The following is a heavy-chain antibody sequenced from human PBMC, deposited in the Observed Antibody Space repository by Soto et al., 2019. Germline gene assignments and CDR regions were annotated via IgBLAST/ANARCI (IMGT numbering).Heavy chain of an antibody. CDR3: AGRAPPNYFDY. CDR2: IYYSGTT. V-gene: IGHV4-59*01. CDR1: GGSINSYG. Sequence: SETLSLTCRVSGGSINSYGWSWIPQPPGKGLEWIGYIYYSGTTNYNPSLKGRVTISVDTSKNQFSLKLNSVTAADTAVYYCAGRAPPNYFDYWGQGNMVTVSS. J-gene: IGHJ4*02.